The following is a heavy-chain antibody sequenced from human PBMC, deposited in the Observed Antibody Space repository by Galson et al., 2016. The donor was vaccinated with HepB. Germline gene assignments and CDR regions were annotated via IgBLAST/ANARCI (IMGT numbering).Heavy chain of an antibody. D-gene: IGHD7-27*01. Sequence: QSGAAVKKPGESLKISCTGSGYNFATYWIGWVRHMPGKGLEWMGIIYPGDSDPRYSPSFQGQVTNSAGKSIHPAYLQWSGLKASDSAIYYRARRPNWGSRWYFDLWGRGTLVTVSS. CDR1: GYNFATYW. V-gene: IGHV5-51*01. J-gene: IGHJ2*01. CDR2: IYPGDSDP. CDR3: ARRPNWGSRWYFDL.